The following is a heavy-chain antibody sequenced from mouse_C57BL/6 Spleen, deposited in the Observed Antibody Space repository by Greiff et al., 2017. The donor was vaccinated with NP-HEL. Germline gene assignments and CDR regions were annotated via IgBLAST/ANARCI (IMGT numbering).Heavy chain of an antibody. CDR1: GFSFTSYG. V-gene: IGHV2-2*01. D-gene: IGHD2-5*01. CDR2: IWSGGST. CDR3: ARGGYSNPFRC. J-gene: IGHJ2*01. Sequence: VQLQQSGPGLVQPSPSLSITCTVSGFSFTSYGVHWVRQSPGKGLEWLGVIWSGGSTDYNAAFISRLSISKDNSKSQVFFKMNSLHADDTAIYYCARGGYSNPFRCWGEGTTLSVSS.